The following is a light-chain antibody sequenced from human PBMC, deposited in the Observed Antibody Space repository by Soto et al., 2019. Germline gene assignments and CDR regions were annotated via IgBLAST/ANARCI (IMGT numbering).Light chain of an antibody. Sequence: DIVMTQSPDSLAVSLGERATINCKSSQSVLYSSDNKNYLAWYQQKAGQPPKLLIYWASTRESGVPDRFSGSGSGTEFTLTISRLQAEDGAVYYCQQYYSLPTFGQGTKVEIK. CDR2: WAS. CDR3: QQYYSLPT. J-gene: IGKJ1*01. V-gene: IGKV4-1*01. CDR1: QSVLYSSDNKNY.